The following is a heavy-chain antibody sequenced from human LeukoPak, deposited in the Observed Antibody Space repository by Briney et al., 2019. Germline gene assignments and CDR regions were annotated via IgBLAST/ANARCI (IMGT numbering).Heavy chain of an antibody. D-gene: IGHD1-26*01. CDR1: GGSISSYY. J-gene: IGHJ4*02. Sequence: SETLCLTCTVSGGSISSYYWSWIRQPAGKGLEWIGRIYTSGSTNYNASLKSRVSMSVDTFKNQFSLKLSSVTAADTAVFYCARENSGSYREFDYWGQGTLVTVSS. CDR2: IYTSGST. V-gene: IGHV4-4*07. CDR3: ARENSGSYREFDY.